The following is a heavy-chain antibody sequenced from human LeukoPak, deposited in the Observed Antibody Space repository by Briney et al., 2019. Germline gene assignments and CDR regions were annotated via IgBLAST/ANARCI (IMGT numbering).Heavy chain of an antibody. Sequence: SETLSLTCAVSGGSISSSSYYWGWIRQPPGKGLEWIGSIYYSGSTYYNPSLKSRVTISVDTSKNQFPLKLSSVTAADTAVYYCARFSGGPAHWGQGTLVTVSS. CDR2: IYYSGST. D-gene: IGHD2-15*01. CDR1: GGSISSSSYY. CDR3: ARFSGGPAH. J-gene: IGHJ4*02. V-gene: IGHV4-39*06.